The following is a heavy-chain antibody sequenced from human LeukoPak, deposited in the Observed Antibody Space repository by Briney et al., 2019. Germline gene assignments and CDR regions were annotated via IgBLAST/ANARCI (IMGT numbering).Heavy chain of an antibody. CDR1: GFTFSNAW. Sequence: PGGSLRLSWAASGFTFSNAWMSWVRQAPGKGLEWVSSISSSSSYIYYADSVKGRFTISRDNAKNSLYLQMNSLRAEDTAVYYCARDFGYYYGSGSSPALNWGQGTLVTVSS. CDR3: ARDFGYYYGSGSSPALN. CDR2: ISSSSSYI. D-gene: IGHD3-10*01. J-gene: IGHJ4*02. V-gene: IGHV3-21*01.